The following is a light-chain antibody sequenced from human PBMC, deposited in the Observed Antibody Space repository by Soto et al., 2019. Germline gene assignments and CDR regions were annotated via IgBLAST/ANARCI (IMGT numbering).Light chain of an antibody. CDR2: LGS. V-gene: IGKV2-28*01. J-gene: IGKJ1*01. Sequence: DIVMTQSPLSLPVTPGEPASISCRSSQSLLHSNGYNYLDWYLQKPGQSPQLLIYLGSNRASGVPDRFSGRGSGTDFTLKINRVEAEDVGVYYCMQAQQTPPRTFGQGTNVEIK. CDR1: QSLLHSNGYNY. CDR3: MQAQQTPPRT.